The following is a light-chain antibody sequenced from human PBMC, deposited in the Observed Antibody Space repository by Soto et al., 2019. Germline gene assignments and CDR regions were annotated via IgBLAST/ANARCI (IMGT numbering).Light chain of an antibody. CDR3: SSYAGSNNFI. CDR2: EVS. Sequence: QSVLTQPPSASGSPGQSVTISCTGTSSDVGAYNYVSWYQQLPGKAPKLVIYEVSKRPSGVPDRFSGSKSGNTASLTVSGLQAEDEADYYCSSYAGSNNFIFGGGTKVTV. CDR1: SSDVGAYNY. J-gene: IGLJ2*01. V-gene: IGLV2-8*01.